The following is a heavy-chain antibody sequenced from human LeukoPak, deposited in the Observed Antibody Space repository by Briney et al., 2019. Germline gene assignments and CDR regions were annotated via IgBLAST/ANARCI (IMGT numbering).Heavy chain of an antibody. V-gene: IGHV3-30-3*01. D-gene: IGHD1-1*01. CDR1: GFTFSSYA. J-gene: IGHJ6*02. CDR2: ISYDGSNK. CDR3: ARDLERRGNGMDV. Sequence: GRSLRLSCAASGFTFSSYAMHWVRQAPGKGLEWVAVISYDGSNKYYADSVKGRFTISRDNSKNTLYLQMNSLRAEDTAVYYCARDLERRGNGMDVWGQGTTVTVSS.